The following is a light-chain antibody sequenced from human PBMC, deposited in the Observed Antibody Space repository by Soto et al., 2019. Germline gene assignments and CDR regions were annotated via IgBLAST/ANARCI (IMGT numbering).Light chain of an antibody. CDR1: QSVSSNY. V-gene: IGKV3-20*01. Sequence: TRAPASQCVSPGARGTLSGLASQSVSSNYLAWYQQKPGQAPRLLIYGASSRATGIPDRFSGSGSGTDFTLTISSLEPQAFAVYYCQQYNNWPRTFGQGTQVDIK. CDR3: QQYNNWPRT. CDR2: GAS. J-gene: IGKJ1*01.